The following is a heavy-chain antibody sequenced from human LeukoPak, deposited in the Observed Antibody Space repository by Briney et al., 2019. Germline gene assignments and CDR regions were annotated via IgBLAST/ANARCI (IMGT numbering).Heavy chain of an antibody. Sequence: GGSLRLSCVGSGFIFSNYEMNWVRQAPGKGLDWISYISNSGSTIYYADSVKGRFTISRDNAKNSLYLQMNSLRAEDTAVYYCAGSLVGFAGWWGQGTLVTVSS. J-gene: IGHJ4*02. CDR1: GFIFSNYE. CDR2: ISNSGSTI. CDR3: AGSLVGFAGW. D-gene: IGHD1-26*01. V-gene: IGHV3-48*03.